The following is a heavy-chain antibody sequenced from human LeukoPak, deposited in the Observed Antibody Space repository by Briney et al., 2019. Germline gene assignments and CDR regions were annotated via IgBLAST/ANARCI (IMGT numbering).Heavy chain of an antibody. CDR2: IYYSGST. Sequence: SETLSLTCTVSGDSISSSSYYWGWIRQPPGKGLEWIGSIYYSGSTSYNPSLKSRVTISLDTSKNQFSLKLTSVTAADTAVYYCARDFRITKPYYYYYGMDVWGQGTTVTVSS. CDR1: GDSISSSSYY. V-gene: IGHV4-39*07. D-gene: IGHD3-10*01. J-gene: IGHJ6*02. CDR3: ARDFRITKPYYYYYGMDV.